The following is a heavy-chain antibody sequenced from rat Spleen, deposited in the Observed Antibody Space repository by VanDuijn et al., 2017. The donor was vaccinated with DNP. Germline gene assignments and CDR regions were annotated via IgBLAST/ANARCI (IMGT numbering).Heavy chain of an antibody. CDR3: TRGAGSPYWSFDF. J-gene: IGHJ1*01. Sequence: EVQLVESGGGFVQPGRSMKLSCAASGFTFSDYGMAWVLQAPTKGLEWVASISSGGGNTYYRASVKGRFTISRDDAKDTLSLQMNSLRSEDTATYYCTRGAGSPYWSFDFWVPGTVVTVSS. V-gene: IGHV5S13*01. D-gene: IGHD5-1*01. CDR2: ISSGGGNT. CDR1: GFTFSDYG.